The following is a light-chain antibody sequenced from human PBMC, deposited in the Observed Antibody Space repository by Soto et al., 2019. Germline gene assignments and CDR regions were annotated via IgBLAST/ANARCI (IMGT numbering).Light chain of an antibody. V-gene: IGKV1-5*03. Sequence: DIQMTQSPSTLSASVGDRVTITCRASQSLGISLVWYQQKPGKAPNLLIYKASNLESGVPSRFSGSGSGAVFTLTISSLQTDDFATYYCQQYRLYPWTVREGTKVE. CDR1: QSLGIS. CDR3: QQYRLYPWT. CDR2: KAS. J-gene: IGKJ1*01.